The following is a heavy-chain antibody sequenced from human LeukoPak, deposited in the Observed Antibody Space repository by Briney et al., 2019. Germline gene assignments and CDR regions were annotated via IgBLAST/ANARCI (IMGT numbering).Heavy chain of an antibody. J-gene: IGHJ4*02. V-gene: IGHV1-2*02. D-gene: IGHD2-21*02. CDR2: INPNSGGT. Sequence: ASVKVSCKASGYTFTGYYMHWVRQAPGQGLEWMGWINPNSGGTNYAQKFQGRVTMTRDTSISTAYMELSRLRSDDTAVYYCARDWSCGGDCYSTWGQGTLVTVSS. CDR3: ARDWSCGGDCYST. CDR1: GYTFTGYY.